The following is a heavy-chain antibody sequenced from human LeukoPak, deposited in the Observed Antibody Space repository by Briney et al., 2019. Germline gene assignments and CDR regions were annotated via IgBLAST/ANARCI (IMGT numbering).Heavy chain of an antibody. V-gene: IGHV3-23*01. D-gene: IGHD3-16*01. CDR3: AKDILRSPFGGSHSSGGADY. CDR1: GFTFSSYA. CDR2: ISGSGGST. J-gene: IGHJ4*02. Sequence: PGGSLRLSCAASGFTFSSYAMSWVRQAPGKGLEWVSAISGSGGSTYYADSVKGRFTISRDNSKNTLYLQMNSLRAEDTAVYYCAKDILRSPFGGSHSSGGADYWGQGTLVTVSS.